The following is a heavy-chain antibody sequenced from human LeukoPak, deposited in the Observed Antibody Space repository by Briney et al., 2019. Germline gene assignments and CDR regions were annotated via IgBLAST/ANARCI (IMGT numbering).Heavy chain of an antibody. D-gene: IGHD3-22*01. V-gene: IGHV3-48*03. Sequence: GGSLRLSCAASGFTFSSYEINWVRQAPGKGLEWVSYISTRGTTIYYADSVKGRLTISRDNAKNSLYLQMNSLRAEDTAVYYCARDGRSYFDSSDYFPNFFDYWGQGTLVTVSS. J-gene: IGHJ4*02. CDR1: GFTFSSYE. CDR2: ISTRGTTI. CDR3: ARDGRSYFDSSDYFPNFFDY.